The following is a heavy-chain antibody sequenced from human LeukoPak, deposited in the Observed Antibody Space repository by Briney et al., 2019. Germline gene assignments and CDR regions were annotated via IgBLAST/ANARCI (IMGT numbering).Heavy chain of an antibody. V-gene: IGHV4-38-2*01. Sequence: PSETLSLTCAVSGYSTSSGYYWGWIRQPPGKGLEWIGSIYHSGSTYYNPSLKSRVTISVDTSKNQFSLKLSSVTAADTAVYYCASTAVGAFDYWGQGTLVTVSS. CDR3: ASTAVGAFDY. CDR2: IYHSGST. CDR1: GYSTSSGYY. D-gene: IGHD1-26*01. J-gene: IGHJ4*02.